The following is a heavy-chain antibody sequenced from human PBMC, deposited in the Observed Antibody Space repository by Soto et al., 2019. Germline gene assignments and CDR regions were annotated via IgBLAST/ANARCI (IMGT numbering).Heavy chain of an antibody. CDR3: AKDKEYSSSHSVYYFDY. Sequence: GGSLRLSCAASGFTFSSYAMNWVHQAPGKGLEWVSAISGSGGSTYYADSVKGRFTISRDNSKNTLYLQMNSLRAEDTAVYYCAKDKEYSSSHSVYYFDYWGQGTLVTVSS. D-gene: IGHD6-6*01. V-gene: IGHV3-23*01. CDR1: GFTFSSYA. CDR2: ISGSGGST. J-gene: IGHJ4*02.